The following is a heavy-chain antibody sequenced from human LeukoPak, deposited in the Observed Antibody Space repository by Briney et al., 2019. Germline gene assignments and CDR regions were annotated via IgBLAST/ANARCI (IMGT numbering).Heavy chain of an antibody. Sequence: PSETLSLTCAVSGDSISNHIYYWDWIRQTPGKGLEWIGAVYYTGNAYYNPSLKSRVTISVDTSDNRFSLHLSSVNAADTAIYYCARLRALSGHRGAFDIWGQGTLATVSS. CDR1: GDSISNHIYY. J-gene: IGHJ3*02. CDR3: ARLRALSGHRGAFDI. CDR2: VYYTGNA. V-gene: IGHV4-39*02. D-gene: IGHD5/OR15-5a*01.